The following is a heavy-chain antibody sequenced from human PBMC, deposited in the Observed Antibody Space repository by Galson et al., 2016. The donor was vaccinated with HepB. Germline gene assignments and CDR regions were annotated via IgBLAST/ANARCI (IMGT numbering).Heavy chain of an antibody. Sequence: SETLSLTCTVSGGSISRSSYYWGWIRQPPGKGLEWIGIIYYTGSTYYNPSLKSRVNISVDTSKNQFSLKLSSVTAADTAVYYCARLESGQWLANNWFDPWGQGTLVTVSS. CDR2: IYYTGST. CDR1: GGSISRSSYY. V-gene: IGHV4-39*01. J-gene: IGHJ5*02. CDR3: ARLESGQWLANNWFDP. D-gene: IGHD6-19*01.